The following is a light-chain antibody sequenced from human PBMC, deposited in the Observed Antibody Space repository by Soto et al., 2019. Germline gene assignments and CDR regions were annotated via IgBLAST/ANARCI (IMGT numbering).Light chain of an antibody. CDR2: SDD. J-gene: IGLJ2*01. CDR3: ASWDDSLKGPV. Sequence: QLVLTQPPSASGTPGQKVTISCSGSRTTIGSNAFNWYRQFPGTAPKLLIKSDDQRPSGVPDRFSGSRSGTSASLAISGLQSGDEADYYCASWDDSLKGPVFGGGTKVTVL. CDR1: RTTIGSNA. V-gene: IGLV1-44*01.